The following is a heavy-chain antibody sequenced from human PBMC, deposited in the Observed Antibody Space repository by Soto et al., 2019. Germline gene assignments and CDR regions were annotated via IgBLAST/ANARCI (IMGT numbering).Heavy chain of an antibody. CDR2: IGIVGDT. CDR1: GFTLSIYD. CDR3: AREGARYCSSTSCYGGYYGMDV. J-gene: IGHJ6*02. D-gene: IGHD2-2*01. V-gene: IGHV3-13*01. Sequence: GGSLRLSCAASGFTLSIYDMHWVRQATGEGLEWVAAIGIVGDTYYAASVQGRFTISRDNAKNTLYLQMNSLRAEDTAVYYCAREGARYCSSTSCYGGYYGMDVWGQGTTVTVSS.